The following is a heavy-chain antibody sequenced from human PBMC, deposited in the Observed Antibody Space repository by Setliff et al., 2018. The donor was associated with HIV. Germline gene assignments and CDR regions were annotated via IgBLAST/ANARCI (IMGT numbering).Heavy chain of an antibody. CDR3: TRDHTPPPNYDFWSGQLDLRNIFYYMDV. J-gene: IGHJ6*03. D-gene: IGHD3-3*01. V-gene: IGHV7-4-1*01. Sequence: ASVKVSCKATGYSLTSYSINWVRQAPGQGLEWMGCINCNAGNPTYAHGFTGRFVFSVDTPVSTAYLQIFSLKAEDTAVYYCTRDHTPPPNYDFWSGQLDLRNIFYYMDVWGTGSPVTVSS. CDR1: GYSLTSYS. CDR2: INCNAGNP.